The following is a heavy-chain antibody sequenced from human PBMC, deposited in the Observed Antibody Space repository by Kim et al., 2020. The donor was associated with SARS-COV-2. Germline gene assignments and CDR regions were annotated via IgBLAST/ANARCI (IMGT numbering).Heavy chain of an antibody. V-gene: IGHV4-59*01. D-gene: IGHD3-16*01. CDR3: AGGGEPEQGDY. CDR1: GGSISSYY. Sequence: SETLSLTCTVSGGSISSYYWSWIRQPPGKGLEWIGYIYYSRNTNYNPSLKSRVTISVDTSKNQFSLKLNSVTAADTAVYYCAGGGEPEQGDYWGQGTLVTVSS. CDR2: IYYSRNT. J-gene: IGHJ4*02.